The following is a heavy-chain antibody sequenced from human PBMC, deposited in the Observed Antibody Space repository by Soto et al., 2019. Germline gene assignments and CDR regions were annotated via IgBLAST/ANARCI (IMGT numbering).Heavy chain of an antibody. Sequence: QVQLVQSGAEVKKPGSSVKVSCKASGGTFSSYAISWVRQAPGQGLEWMGGIIPIFGTANYAQKFQGRVTITAAEATSPAYMELSSLRSEDTAVYYCARRTPVPDTPYYYYGMDVWGQGTTVTVSS. V-gene: IGHV1-69*12. J-gene: IGHJ6*02. CDR1: GGTFSSYA. CDR3: ARRTPVPDTPYYYYGMDV. D-gene: IGHD2-15*01. CDR2: IIPIFGTA.